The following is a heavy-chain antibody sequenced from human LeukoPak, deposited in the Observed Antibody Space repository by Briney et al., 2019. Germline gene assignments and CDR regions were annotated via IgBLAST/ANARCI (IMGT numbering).Heavy chain of an antibody. D-gene: IGHD4-17*01. CDR1: GSTFGDYA. V-gene: IGHV3-43*02. CDR2: INGEGDST. CDR3: AKDIPTGDYVFDS. J-gene: IGHJ4*02. Sequence: GPLRLSWEAPGSTFGDYAMRGVRQPPGKDLERPSLINGEGDSTYHADSVKGRLTISRDHNENSLYLQMNSLRAEDSALYYCAKDIPTGDYVFDSWGQGTLVIVS.